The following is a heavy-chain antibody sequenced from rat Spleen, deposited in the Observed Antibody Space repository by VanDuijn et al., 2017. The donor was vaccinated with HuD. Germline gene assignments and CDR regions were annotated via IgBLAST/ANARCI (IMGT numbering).Heavy chain of an antibody. Sequence: EVQLVESGGGLVQPGRSLKLSCVASGITFNNFWMSWIRQAPGKGLEWVASISNTGGSIYYPDSVKGRFTISRHNTQNTLYLQMNSLRSEDTATYYCTTEDWERGDWFAYWGQGTLVTVSS. CDR2: ISNTGGSI. D-gene: IGHD5-1*01. J-gene: IGHJ3*01. CDR1: GITFNNFW. CDR3: TTEDWERGDWFAY. V-gene: IGHV5-31*01.